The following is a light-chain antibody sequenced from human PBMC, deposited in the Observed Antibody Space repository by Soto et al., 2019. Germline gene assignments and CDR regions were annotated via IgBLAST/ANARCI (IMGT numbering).Light chain of an antibody. CDR3: LQHNNWWT. CDR2: ATS. J-gene: IGKJ1*01. CDR1: HSVSSN. Sequence: EIVMTQSPSTLSASPGERATLSCRASHSVSSNLAWYQQKPGQAPRLLIYATSTRATGIPARFSGSGSGTDFTLTINSLQSEDFAVYYCLQHNNWWTFGQGTKVDIK. V-gene: IGKV3-15*01.